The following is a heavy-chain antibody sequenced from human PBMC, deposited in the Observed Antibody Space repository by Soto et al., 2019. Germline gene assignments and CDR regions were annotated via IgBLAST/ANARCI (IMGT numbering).Heavy chain of an antibody. D-gene: IGHD2-21*02. V-gene: IGHV3-23*01. CDR3: AKDDFTDRGDDYFDY. CDR1: GFSFTNFA. Sequence: GGSLRLSCAASGFSFTNFAMSWVRQAPGKGLEWVAGIGASGDITWYADYVKGRPSISRDNSKNTLYLQLNSLRFEDTAVYYCAKDDFTDRGDDYFDYWGPGTLVTVSS. J-gene: IGHJ4*02. CDR2: IGASGDIT.